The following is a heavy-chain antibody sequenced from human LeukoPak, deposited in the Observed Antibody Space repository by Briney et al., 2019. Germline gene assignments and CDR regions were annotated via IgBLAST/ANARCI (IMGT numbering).Heavy chain of an antibody. CDR3: ARGPAVRYFDWLYSARGDY. D-gene: IGHD3-9*01. V-gene: IGHV1-8*01. J-gene: IGHJ4*02. CDR2: MNPNSGNT. Sequence: ASVNVSCKASVYTFTSYDSNWVRQATGQGLDWMGWMNPNSGNTGYAQKFQGRVTMTRNTSISTAYMELSSLRSEDTAVYYCARGPAVRYFDWLYSARGDYWGQGTLVTVSS. CDR1: VYTFTSYD.